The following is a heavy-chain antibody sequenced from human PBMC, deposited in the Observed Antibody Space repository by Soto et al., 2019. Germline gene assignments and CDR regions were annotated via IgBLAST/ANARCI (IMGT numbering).Heavy chain of an antibody. CDR1: GYTFTSYG. CDR3: ARPTYYYGSGRHYYYGMDV. D-gene: IGHD3-10*01. V-gene: IGHV1-18*04. Sequence: GASVKVSCKASGYTFTSYGISWVRQAPGQGLEWMGWISAYNGNTNYAQKLQGRVTMTTDTSTSTAYMELRSLRSDDTAVYYCARPTYYYGSGRHYYYGMDVWGQGTTVTVSS. J-gene: IGHJ6*02. CDR2: ISAYNGNT.